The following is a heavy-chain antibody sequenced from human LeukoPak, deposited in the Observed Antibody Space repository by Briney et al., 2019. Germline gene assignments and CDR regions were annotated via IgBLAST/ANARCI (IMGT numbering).Heavy chain of an antibody. CDR1: GGSISSYY. CDR3: AAYPVVIARAGRDY. J-gene: IGHJ4*02. Sequence: SETLSLTCTVSGGSISSYYWSWIRQPPGKGLEWIGYIYYSGSTNYNPSLKSRVTISVDTSKNQFSLKLSSVTAADTAVYYCAAYPVVIARAGRDYWGQGTLVTVSS. D-gene: IGHD2-21*01. V-gene: IGHV4-59*01. CDR2: IYYSGST.